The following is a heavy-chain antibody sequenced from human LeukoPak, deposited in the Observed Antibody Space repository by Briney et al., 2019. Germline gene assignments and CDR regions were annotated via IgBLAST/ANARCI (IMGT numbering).Heavy chain of an antibody. CDR2: IYHSGST. CDR1: GGSISSGGYS. V-gene: IGHV4-30-2*01. J-gene: IGHJ4*02. D-gene: IGHD3/OR15-3a*01. CDR3: ARGTRSGPFDY. Sequence: PSETLSLTCAVSGGSISSGGYSWSWIRQPPGKGLEWIGYIYHSGSTYYNPSLKSRVTISVDRSKNQFSLKLSSVTAADTAVYYCARGTRSGPFDYWGQGTLVTVSS.